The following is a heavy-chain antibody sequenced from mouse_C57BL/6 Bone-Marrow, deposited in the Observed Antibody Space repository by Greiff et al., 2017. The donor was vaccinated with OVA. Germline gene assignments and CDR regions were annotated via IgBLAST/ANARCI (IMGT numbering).Heavy chain of an antibody. V-gene: IGHV6-6*01. D-gene: IGHD1-1*01. CDR1: GFTFSDAW. CDR3: TRRGTTVVATKYFDV. Sequence: EVKVEESGGGLVQPGGSMKLSCAASGFTFSDAWMDWVRQSPEKGLEWVAEIRNKANNHATYYAESVKGRFTISRDDSKSSVYLQMNSLRAEDTGIYYCTRRGTTVVATKYFDVWGTGTTVTVSS. J-gene: IGHJ1*03. CDR2: IRNKANNHAT.